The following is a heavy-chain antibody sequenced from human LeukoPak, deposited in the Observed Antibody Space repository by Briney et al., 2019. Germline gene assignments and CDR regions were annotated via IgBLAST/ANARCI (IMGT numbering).Heavy chain of an antibody. V-gene: IGHV1-18*01. D-gene: IGHD2-8*01. CDR2: ISPYNDNT. J-gene: IGHJ4*02. Sequence: ASVKDSCKASGYTFTSYGISWVRQAPGQGREWMGWISPYNDNTYYAQKLQGRVTVTTDTSTSTAYMELRSLRSDDTAVYYCTRTVLDCKNGVCYDYWGQGTLVTVSS. CDR3: TRTVLDCKNGVCYDY. CDR1: GYTFTSYG.